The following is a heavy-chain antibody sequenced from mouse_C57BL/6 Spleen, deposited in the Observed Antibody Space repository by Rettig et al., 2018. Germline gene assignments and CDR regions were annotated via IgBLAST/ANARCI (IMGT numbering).Heavy chain of an antibody. Sequence: EVQLQQSGPELVKPGASVKISCKASGYTFTDYYMTWVKQSHGKSLEWIGDINPNNGGTSYNQKFKGKATLTVDKSSSTAYMELRSLTSEDSAVYYCARLTGSWYFDVWGTGTTVTVSS. J-gene: IGHJ1*03. CDR3: ARLTGSWYFDV. CDR2: INPNNGGT. CDR1: GYTFTDYY. D-gene: IGHD1-1*01. V-gene: IGHV1-26*01.